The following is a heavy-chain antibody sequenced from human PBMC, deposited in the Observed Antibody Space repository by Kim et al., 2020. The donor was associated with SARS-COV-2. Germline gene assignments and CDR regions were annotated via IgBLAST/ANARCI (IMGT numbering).Heavy chain of an antibody. CDR2: ISGSGGST. CDR3: AKGPYDYVWGSTWGY. CDR1: GFTFSSYA. J-gene: IGHJ4*02. D-gene: IGHD3-16*01. Sequence: GGSLRLSCAASGFTFSSYAMSWVRQAPGKGLEWVSGISGSGGSTYYADSVEGRFTISRDNSKNTLYLQMNSLRAEDTAVYYCAKGPYDYVWGSTWGYWGQGTLVTVSS. V-gene: IGHV3-23*01.